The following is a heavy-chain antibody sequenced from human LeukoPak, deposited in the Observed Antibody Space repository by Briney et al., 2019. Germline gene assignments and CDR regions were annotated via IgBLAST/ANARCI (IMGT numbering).Heavy chain of an antibody. CDR1: GDTFTSYG. J-gene: IGHJ4*02. V-gene: IGHV1-18*01. CDR3: ARQGYGGNSQGAADY. D-gene: IGHD4-23*01. Sequence: ASVKVSCKASGDTFTSYGITSVRQAPGQRLEWMGWISAYNGNTNYAQKLQGRVTMTTDTSTSTAYMELRSLRSDDTAVYYCARQGYGGNSQGAADYWGQGTLVTVSS. CDR2: ISAYNGNT.